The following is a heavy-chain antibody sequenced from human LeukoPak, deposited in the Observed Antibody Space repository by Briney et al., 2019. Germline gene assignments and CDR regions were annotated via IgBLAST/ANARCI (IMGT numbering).Heavy chain of an antibody. V-gene: IGHV6-1*01. Sequence: SQTLSLTCAISGDSVSTNSAAWNWIRQYPSRGLEWVGRIYYRSTCYSDYAASVKSRITINPATSKNQFSLQLNSVTPEDTAVYYCARDGGTYSLDYWGQGTLVTVSS. J-gene: IGHJ4*02. CDR1: GDSVSTNSAA. CDR2: IYYRSTCYS. CDR3: ARDGGTYSLDY. D-gene: IGHD1-26*01.